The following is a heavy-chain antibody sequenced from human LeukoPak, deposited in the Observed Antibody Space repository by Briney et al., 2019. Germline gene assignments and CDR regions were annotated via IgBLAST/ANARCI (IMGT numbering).Heavy chain of an antibody. CDR3: ARGGGDTGYYFDY. V-gene: IGHV4-34*01. J-gene: IGHJ4*02. CDR1: GGSFSGYY. Sequence: SETLSLTCAVYGGSFSGYYWSWIRQPPGKGLEWIGEINHSGSTNYNPSLKSRATISVDTSKNQFSLKLSSVTAADTAVYYCARGGGDTGYYFDYWGQGTLVTVSS. D-gene: IGHD3-16*01. CDR2: INHSGST.